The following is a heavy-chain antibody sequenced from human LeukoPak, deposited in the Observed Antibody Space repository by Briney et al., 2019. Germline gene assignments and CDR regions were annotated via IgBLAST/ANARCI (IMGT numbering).Heavy chain of an antibody. CDR2: MNPNSGNT. CDR3: ARGSGCTNGVCYRYYYYYMDV. V-gene: IGHV1-8*03. D-gene: IGHD2-8*01. CDR1: GYTFTGYD. J-gene: IGHJ6*03. Sequence: ASVKVSCKASGYTFTGYDINWVRQATGQGLEWMGWMNPNSGNTGYAQKFQGRVTITRNTSISTAYMELSSLRSEDTAVYYCARGSGCTNGVCYRYYYYYMDVWGKGTTVTVSS.